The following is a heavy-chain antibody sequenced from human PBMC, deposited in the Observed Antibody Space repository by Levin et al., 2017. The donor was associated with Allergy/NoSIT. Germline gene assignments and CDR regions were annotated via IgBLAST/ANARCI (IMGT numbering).Heavy chain of an antibody. V-gene: IGHV3-21*01. J-gene: IGHJ4*02. CDR2: ISSSSSYI. CDR3: ARGGSSGWQRGHYFEY. D-gene: IGHD6-19*01. CDR1: GFTFSSYS. Sequence: NPGGSLRLSCAASGFTFSSYSMNWVRQAPGKGLEWVSSISSSSSYIYSADSVKGRFTISRDNAKNSLFLQMNSLRAEDTAVYYCARGGSSGWQRGHYFEYWGQGTLVTVSS.